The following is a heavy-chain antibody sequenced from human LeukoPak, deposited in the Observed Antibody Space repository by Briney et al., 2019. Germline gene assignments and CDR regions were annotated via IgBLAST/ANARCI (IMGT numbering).Heavy chain of an antibody. Sequence: GGSLRLSCAASGFTVSSNYMSWVRQAPGKGLEWVSAISSSGDNTYYADSVQGRFTISRDNSRNTLYLQMNSLRAEDTAVYFCAKDRSYYARFDSWGRGTLVTVSS. D-gene: IGHD1-26*01. CDR2: ISSSGDNT. CDR3: AKDRSYYARFDS. V-gene: IGHV3-23*01. CDR1: GFTVSSNY. J-gene: IGHJ4*02.